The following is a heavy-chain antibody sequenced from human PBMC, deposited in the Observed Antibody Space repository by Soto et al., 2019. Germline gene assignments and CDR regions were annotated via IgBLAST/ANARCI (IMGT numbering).Heavy chain of an antibody. V-gene: IGHV4-34*01. Sequence: SETLSLTCAVYGGSFSGYYWSWIRQPPGKGLEWIGEINHSGSTNYNPSLKSRVTISVDTSKNQFSLKLSSVTAADTAVYYCARYYDFWSGYFGMDVWGQGTTVTVSS. D-gene: IGHD3-3*01. J-gene: IGHJ6*02. CDR1: GGSFSGYY. CDR2: INHSGST. CDR3: ARYYDFWSGYFGMDV.